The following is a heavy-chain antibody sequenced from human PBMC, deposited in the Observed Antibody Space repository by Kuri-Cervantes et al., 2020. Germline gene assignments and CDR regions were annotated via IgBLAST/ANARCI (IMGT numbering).Heavy chain of an antibody. CDR1: GFSFSTYA. J-gene: IGHJ4*02. Sequence: GGSLRLSCAASGFSFSTYAMSWVRRAPGKGLEWVSAISGSGDRTWYRDSVKGRFTISRDNSKSTLYVQMNSLRAEDTAIYYCSKGGGGPQQFNYWGQGTLVTVSS. D-gene: IGHD2-15*01. CDR2: ISGSGDRT. V-gene: IGHV3-23*01. CDR3: SKGGGGPQQFNY.